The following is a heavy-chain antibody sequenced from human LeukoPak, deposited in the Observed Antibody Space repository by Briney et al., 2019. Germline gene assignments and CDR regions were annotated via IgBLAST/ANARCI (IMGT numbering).Heavy chain of an antibody. Sequence: EASVKVSCKASGGTFSSYAISWVRQAPGQGLEWMGRIFPIFGIANYAQKFQGRVTITADKSTSTAYMELSNLRSEDTAVYYCATAVHDYGDYVGGMGAFDIWGQGTMVTVSS. CDR3: ATAVHDYGDYVGGMGAFDI. D-gene: IGHD4-17*01. CDR2: IFPIFGIA. J-gene: IGHJ3*02. CDR1: GGTFSSYA. V-gene: IGHV1-69*04.